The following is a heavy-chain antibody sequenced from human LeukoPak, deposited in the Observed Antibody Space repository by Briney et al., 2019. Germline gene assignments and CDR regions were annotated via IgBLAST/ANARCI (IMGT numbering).Heavy chain of an antibody. CDR2: INHSGST. Sequence: PSETLSLTCTVSGGSINGSPYYWDWIRQPPGKGLEWIGEINHSGSTNYNPSLKSRVTISVDTSKNQFSLKLSSVTAADTAVYYCTRGRDEWLLRRYYFDYWGQGTLVTVSS. J-gene: IGHJ4*02. V-gene: IGHV4-39*07. CDR3: TRGRDEWLLRRYYFDY. D-gene: IGHD5-12*01. CDR1: GGSINGSPYY.